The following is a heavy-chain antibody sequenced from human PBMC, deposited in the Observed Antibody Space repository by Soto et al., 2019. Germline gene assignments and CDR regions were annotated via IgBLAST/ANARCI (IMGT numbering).Heavy chain of an antibody. Sequence: PGGSLRLSCAASGFTFSSYEMNWVRQAPGKGLEWVTYISSSGSTKYYADSVKGRFTISRGNAKNSLYLQMNSLRAEDTAVYYCARENGMGVWGQGTTVTVSS. CDR2: ISSSGSTK. CDR3: ARENGMGV. CDR1: GFTFSSYE. V-gene: IGHV3-48*03. J-gene: IGHJ6*02.